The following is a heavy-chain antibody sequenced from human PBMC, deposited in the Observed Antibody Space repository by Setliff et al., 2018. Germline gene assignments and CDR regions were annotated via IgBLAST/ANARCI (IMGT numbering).Heavy chain of an antibody. Sequence: GGSLRLSCAASGFTFWSYAMSWVRQAPGKGLEWISAITHSGWDTYHADSVKGRFTISRANSQNTLFLQMNSLRVEDTAVYYCAKNGFGVVALGVNNWFDPWGQGTLVTVSS. J-gene: IGHJ5*02. CDR1: GFTFWSYA. CDR2: ITHSGWDT. CDR3: AKNGFGVVALGVNNWFDP. V-gene: IGHV3-23*01. D-gene: IGHD3-10*01.